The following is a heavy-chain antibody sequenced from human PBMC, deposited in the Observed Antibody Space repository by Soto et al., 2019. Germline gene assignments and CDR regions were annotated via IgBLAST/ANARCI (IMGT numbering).Heavy chain of an antibody. CDR1: GFTFSSYA. D-gene: IGHD6-19*01. V-gene: IGHV3-30-3*01. J-gene: IGHJ6*02. CDR2: ISYDGSNK. CDR3: ARVSPGSSGWYVPSYSYYYYGMDV. Sequence: QVQLVESGGGEVQPGRSLRLSCAASGFTFSSYAMHWVRQAPGKGLEWVAVISYDGSNKYYADSVKGRFTISRDNSKNTLYLQMNSLRAEDTAVYYCARVSPGSSGWYVPSYSYYYYGMDVWGQGTTVTVSS.